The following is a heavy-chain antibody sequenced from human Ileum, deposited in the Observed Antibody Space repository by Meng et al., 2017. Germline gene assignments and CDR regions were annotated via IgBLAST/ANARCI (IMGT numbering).Heavy chain of an antibody. CDR1: GSTSSSTS. Sequence: GVGVADARCPLSLVCAACGSTSSSTSVNWVSQAPGQGLEWVPVIYGGANTYYAESVKGRFTISRDNSKNTLYLQMNSLRAEDTAVYFCAGDGSGWYVAYWGQGTLVTVSS. J-gene: IGHJ4*02. V-gene: IGHV3-66*02. CDR3: AGDGSGWYVAY. D-gene: IGHD6-19*01. CDR2: IYGGANT.